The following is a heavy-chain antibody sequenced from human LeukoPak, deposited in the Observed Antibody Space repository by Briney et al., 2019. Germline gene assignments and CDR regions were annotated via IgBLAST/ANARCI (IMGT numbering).Heavy chain of an antibody. CDR3: AGGNRAYYFFDY. CDR2: IYYSGST. V-gene: IGHV4-31*11. CDR1: GGSISSSDYY. Sequence: PSETLSLTCAVSGGSISSSDYYWSWIRQHPGKGLEWIGYIYYSGSTYYNPSLKSRVTISLDTSKNQFSLKLSSVTAADTAVYYCAGGNRAYYFFDYWGQGTLVTVSS. J-gene: IGHJ4*02. D-gene: IGHD2-21*01.